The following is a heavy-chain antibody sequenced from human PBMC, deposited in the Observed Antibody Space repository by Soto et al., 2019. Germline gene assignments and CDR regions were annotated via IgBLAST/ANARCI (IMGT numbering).Heavy chain of an antibody. CDR1: GGSISSSSYY. CDR2: IYYSGST. J-gene: IGHJ4*02. Sequence: PSETLSLTCTVSGGSISSSSYYWGWIRRPPGKGLEWIGSIYYSGSTYYNPSLKSRVTISVDTSKNQFSLKLSSVTAADTAVYYCARRLAVAGDYYFDYWGQGTLVTVSS. CDR3: ARRLAVAGDYYFDY. V-gene: IGHV4-39*01. D-gene: IGHD6-19*01.